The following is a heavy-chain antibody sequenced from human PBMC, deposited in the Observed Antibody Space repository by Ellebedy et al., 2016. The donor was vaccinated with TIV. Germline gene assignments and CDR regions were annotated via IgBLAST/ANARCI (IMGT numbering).Heavy chain of an antibody. Sequence: SGPTLVKPTQTLTLTCTVSGISLSTSGMCVSWIRQPPGKALEWLARIDWDDDKRYRTSLKTRLTISKDTSTNQVALTMTNMDPVDTATYYCARSYVDTVMAGSFDAFDIWGQGTMVTVSS. CDR1: GISLSTSGMC. D-gene: IGHD5-18*01. CDR2: IDWDDDK. J-gene: IGHJ3*02. V-gene: IGHV2-70*11. CDR3: ARSYVDTVMAGSFDAFDI.